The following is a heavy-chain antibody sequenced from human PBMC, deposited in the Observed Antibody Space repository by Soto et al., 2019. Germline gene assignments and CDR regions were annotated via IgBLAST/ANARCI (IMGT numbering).Heavy chain of an antibody. CDR2: IYYSGST. D-gene: IGHD5-18*01. V-gene: IGHV4-59*01. J-gene: IGHJ3*02. CDR1: GGSISSYY. Sequence: SETLSLTCTVSGGSISSYYWSWIRQPPGKGLEWIGYIYYSGSTNYNPSLKSRVTISVDTSKNQFSLKLSSVTAADTAVYYCARDSSGYSYGSHDAFDIWGQGTMVTVSS. CDR3: ARDSSGYSYGSHDAFDI.